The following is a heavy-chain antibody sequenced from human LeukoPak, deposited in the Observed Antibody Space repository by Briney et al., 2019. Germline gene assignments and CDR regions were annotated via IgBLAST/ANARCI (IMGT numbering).Heavy chain of an antibody. V-gene: IGHV1-2*06. CDR2: INPNSGGT. J-gene: IGHJ5*02. CDR1: GYTFTGYY. D-gene: IGHD4-11*01. Sequence: RASVKVSCKASGYTFTGYYMHWVRQAPGQGLEWMGRINPNSGGTNYAQKFQGRVTMTRDTSISTAYMELSRLRSDDTAVYYCARPHTVQYNWFDPWGQGTLVTVSS. CDR3: ARPHTVQYNWFDP.